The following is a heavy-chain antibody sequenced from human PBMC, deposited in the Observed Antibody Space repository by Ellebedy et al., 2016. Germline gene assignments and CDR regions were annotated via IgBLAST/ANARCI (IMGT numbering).Heavy chain of an antibody. CDR2: ISAYNGNT. D-gene: IGHD6-19*01. CDR3: ARDLGIAVAGKGEDY. Sequence: ASVKVSCKASGYTFTSYGISWVRQAPGQGLEWMGWISAYNGNTNYAQKLQGRVTMTTDTSTSTAYMELRSLRSDDTAVYYCARDLGIAVAGKGEDYWGQGTLVTVSS. J-gene: IGHJ4*02. V-gene: IGHV1-18*04. CDR1: GYTFTSYG.